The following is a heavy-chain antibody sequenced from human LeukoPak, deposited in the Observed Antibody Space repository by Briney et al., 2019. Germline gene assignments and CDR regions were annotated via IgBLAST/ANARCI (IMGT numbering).Heavy chain of an antibody. CDR3: ARGLRFLEWSRRGDLQN. CDR1: GFTFDDFA. V-gene: IGHV3-9*01. J-gene: IGHJ4*02. Sequence: GGSLRLSCAGSGFTFDDFAMHWVRQAPGKGLEWVSGISWNSDGIGCADSVKGRFTISRDNAKNSLYLQMSSLRAEDAALYYCARGLRFLEWSRRGDLQNWGQGTLVTVSS. CDR2: ISWNSDGI. D-gene: IGHD3-3*01.